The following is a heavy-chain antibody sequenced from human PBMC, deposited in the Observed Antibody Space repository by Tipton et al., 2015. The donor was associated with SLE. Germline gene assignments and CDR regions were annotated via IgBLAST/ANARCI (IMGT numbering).Heavy chain of an antibody. V-gene: IGHV4-4*02. J-gene: IGHJ3*02. CDR3: ARDPEYYYDSSGYFRDAFDI. CDR1: GGSISSSNW. D-gene: IGHD3-22*01. Sequence: TLSLTCAVSGGSISSSNWWSWVRQPPGKGLEWIGEIYHSGSTNYNPSLKSRVTISVDTSKNQFSLKLSSVTAADTAVYYCARDPEYYYDSSGYFRDAFDIWGQGTMVTVSS. CDR2: IYHSGST.